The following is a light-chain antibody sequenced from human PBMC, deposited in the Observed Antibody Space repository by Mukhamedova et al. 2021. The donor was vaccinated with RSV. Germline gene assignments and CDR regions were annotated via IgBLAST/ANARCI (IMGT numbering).Light chain of an antibody. J-gene: IGKJ1*01. V-gene: IGKV1-5*03. CDR3: QQYNYYLT. CDR2: KAS. Sequence: WYQRRVHGKATKLLISKASTLETGVPSRFSGSGSGTEFTLTISSLQPDDFATYYCQQYNYYLTFGQGTKVDIK.